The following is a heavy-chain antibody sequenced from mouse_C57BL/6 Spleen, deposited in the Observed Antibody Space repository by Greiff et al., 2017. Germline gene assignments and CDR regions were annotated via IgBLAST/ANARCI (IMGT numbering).Heavy chain of an antibody. CDR3: AYSLYYFDY. D-gene: IGHD3-1*01. CDR2: IYPGAGDT. V-gene: IGHV1-82*01. CDR1: GYAFSSSW. J-gene: IGHJ2*01. Sequence: VQLQQSGPELVKPGASVKISCKASGYAFSSSWMNWVKQRPGKGLEWIGRIYPGAGDTNYNGKFKGKATLTADKSSSTAYMQLSSLTSEDAAVYFCAYSLYYFDYWGQGTTLTVSS.